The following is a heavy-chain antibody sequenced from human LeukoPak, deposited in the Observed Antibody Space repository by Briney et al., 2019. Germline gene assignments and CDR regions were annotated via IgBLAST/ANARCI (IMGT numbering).Heavy chain of an antibody. CDR2: ISYDGSNK. CDR3: AKGGYNWNYFDY. J-gene: IGHJ4*02. CDR1: GFTFSSYG. Sequence: PGGSLRLSCAASGFTFSSYGMHWVRQAPGKGLEWVAVISYDGSNKYYADSVKGRFTISRDNSKNTLYLQMNSLRAEDTAVYYCAKGGYNWNYFDYWGQGTLVTVSS. V-gene: IGHV3-30*18. D-gene: IGHD1-20*01.